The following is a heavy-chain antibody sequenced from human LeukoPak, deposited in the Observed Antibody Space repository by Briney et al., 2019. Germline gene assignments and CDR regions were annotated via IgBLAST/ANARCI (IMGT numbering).Heavy chain of an antibody. Sequence: SVTLSCNASGSTGSINTISWVRHGLRQGLEWMGRIIPILGIANYAQNFHGRVTITAVKSTSTAYMELSSLRSEATAVTSCAREKEFGVVMSPRYYYYNMDVWGKGTTVTVP. CDR2: IIPILGIA. CDR1: GSTGSINT. D-gene: IGHD3-3*01. CDR3: AREKEFGVVMSPRYYYYNMDV. V-gene: IGHV1-69*04. J-gene: IGHJ6*03.